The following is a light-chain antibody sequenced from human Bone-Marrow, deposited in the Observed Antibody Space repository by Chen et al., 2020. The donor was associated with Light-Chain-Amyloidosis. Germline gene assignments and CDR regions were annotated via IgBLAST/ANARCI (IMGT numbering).Light chain of an antibody. CDR3: QVWDRSRDRPV. CDR1: NIGSTS. CDR2: DDS. Sequence: SYVLTQPSSVSVAPGQTATIACGGNNIGSTSVHWYQQTPGQAPLLVVYDDSDRPSGIPERLSGSNSANPATLTIRRVEAGDEADYYCQVWDRSRDRPVFGGGTKLTVL. V-gene: IGLV3-21*02. J-gene: IGLJ3*02.